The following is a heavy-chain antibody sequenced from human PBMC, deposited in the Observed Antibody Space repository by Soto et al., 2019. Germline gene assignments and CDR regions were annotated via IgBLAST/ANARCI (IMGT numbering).Heavy chain of an antibody. D-gene: IGHD6-13*01. V-gene: IGHV3-33*01. CDR3: ARDGQQLAPYALDV. J-gene: IGHJ6*02. CDR1: GFTFSNHA. Sequence: QVQLVESGGGVVQPGTSLRLSCTTSGFTFSNHAMHWVRQAPGKGLEWVAQIWYDGSNKYYADSVKGRFTISRDNSRNMVYVQMRSLRVEATAVSYCARDGQQLAPYALDVWGQGTSVTVSS. CDR2: IWYDGSNK.